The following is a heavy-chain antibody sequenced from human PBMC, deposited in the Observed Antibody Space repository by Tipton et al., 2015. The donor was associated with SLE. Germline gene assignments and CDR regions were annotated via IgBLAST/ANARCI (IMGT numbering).Heavy chain of an antibody. J-gene: IGHJ4*02. D-gene: IGHD3-22*01. V-gene: IGHV4-59*01. CDR1: GGSISSYY. Sequence: TLSLTCTVSGGSISSYYWSWIRQSPGKGLEWIGYIFYSGSTNYNPSLKSRVTISVDTSKNQSSLKLSSVTAADTAVYYCARSLGTYYYDSTVAFWGQGTLVTVSS. CDR2: IFYSGST. CDR3: ARSLGTYYYDSTVAF.